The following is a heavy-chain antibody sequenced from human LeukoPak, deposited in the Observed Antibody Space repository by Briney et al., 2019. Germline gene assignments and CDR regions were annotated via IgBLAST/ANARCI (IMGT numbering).Heavy chain of an antibody. D-gene: IGHD6-13*01. V-gene: IGHV1-69*06. CDR2: IIPMSGTI. J-gene: IGHJ1*01. Sequence: ASVKVFCKTSGGTFSSYSISWVRQAPGQGLEWMGGIIPMSGTIKYAQQFQGRVTMTADRSTSTAYMALSSLRSEDTAVYYCATYRSTWSPRFEYFQHWGQGTLVTVSS. CDR3: ATYRSTWSPRFEYFQH. CDR1: GGTFSSYS.